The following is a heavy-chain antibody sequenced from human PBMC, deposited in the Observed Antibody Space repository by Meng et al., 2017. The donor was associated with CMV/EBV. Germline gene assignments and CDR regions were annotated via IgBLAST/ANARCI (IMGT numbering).Heavy chain of an antibody. CDR3: ARDLPHCSSTSCQYYFDY. Sequence: GESLKISCTASGFTFGDYAMSWVRQAPGKGLEWVGFIRSKAYGGTAEYAASVKGRFTISRDDSKSIAYLQMNSLRAEDTAVYYCARDLPHCSSTSCQYYFDYWGQGTLVTVSS. D-gene: IGHD2-2*01. CDR1: GFTFGDYA. V-gene: IGHV3-49*04. J-gene: IGHJ4*02. CDR2: IRSKAYGGTA.